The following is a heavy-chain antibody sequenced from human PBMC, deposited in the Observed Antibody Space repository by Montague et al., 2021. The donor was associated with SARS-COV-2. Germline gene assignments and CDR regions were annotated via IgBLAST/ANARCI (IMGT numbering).Heavy chain of an antibody. Sequence: SETLSLTCTVSGGSISSSSYYWGWLRQPPGKGLDWIGSFYYSGSTYSNLSLKSRVTISVDTSKNQFSLKLSSVTAADTAVYYCARQGDQPLLEYWFDPWGQGTLVTVPS. CDR1: GGSISSSSYY. CDR2: FYYSGST. V-gene: IGHV4-39*01. J-gene: IGHJ5*02. D-gene: IGHD2-2*01. CDR3: ARQGDQPLLEYWFDP.